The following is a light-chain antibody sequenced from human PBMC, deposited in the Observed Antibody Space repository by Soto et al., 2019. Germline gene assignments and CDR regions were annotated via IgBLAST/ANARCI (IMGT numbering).Light chain of an antibody. V-gene: IGKV1-5*01. CDR1: QSISSW. Sequence: DIQMTQSPSTPSASVGDRVTITCRASQSISSWLAWYQQKPGKAPKVLIYDASSLESGVPSRFSGSGSGTEFTLTISSLQPDDFATYYCQQYNSYWTFGQGTKVDIK. CDR3: QQYNSYWT. J-gene: IGKJ1*01. CDR2: DAS.